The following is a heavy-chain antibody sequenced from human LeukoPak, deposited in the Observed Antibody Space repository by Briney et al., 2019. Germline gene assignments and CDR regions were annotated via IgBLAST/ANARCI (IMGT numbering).Heavy chain of an antibody. CDR3: ARDSRAMIVVVEAFDI. D-gene: IGHD3-22*01. Sequence: GGSLRLSCAASGFTFSSYAMSWVRQAPGKGLEWVSVIYSGGSSYYADSVKGRFTISRDNSKNTLYLQMNSLRAEDTAVYYCARDSRAMIVVVEAFDIWGQGTMVTVSS. J-gene: IGHJ3*02. CDR2: IYSGGSS. V-gene: IGHV3-53*01. CDR1: GFTFSSYA.